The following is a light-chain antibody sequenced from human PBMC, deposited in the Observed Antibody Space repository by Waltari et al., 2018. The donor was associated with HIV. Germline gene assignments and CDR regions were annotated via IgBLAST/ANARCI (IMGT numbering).Light chain of an antibody. V-gene: IGLV2-14*01. CDR2: EVD. CDR1: ARAFGFYNF. CDR3: ASYTADDTVL. Sequence: SDLPPPASVSAFRGQSLTISCTGAARAFGFYNFISWYQQQPGKVPKLLLYEVDTRASGVPGRFSGSKSGNTASLTISGLQVEDEGLYHCASYTADDTVLFGGGTTVTV. J-gene: IGLJ2*01.